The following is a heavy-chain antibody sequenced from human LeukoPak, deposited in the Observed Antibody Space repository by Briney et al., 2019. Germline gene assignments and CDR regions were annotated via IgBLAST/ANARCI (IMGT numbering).Heavy chain of an antibody. Sequence: SLRLSCAASGFTFDDYAMHWVRQGPGKGLEWVSGISWNSGNLGYAGSVKGRFTISRHNSKNTVYLQMSSLRVEDTAVYYCAREGKGAFDIWGQGTMVTVSS. J-gene: IGHJ3*02. D-gene: IGHD3-10*01. V-gene: IGHV3-9*01. CDR1: GFTFDDYA. CDR2: ISWNSGNL. CDR3: AREGKGAFDI.